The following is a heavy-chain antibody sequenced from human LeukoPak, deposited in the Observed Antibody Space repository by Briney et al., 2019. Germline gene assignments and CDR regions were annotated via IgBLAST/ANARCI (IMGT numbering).Heavy chain of an antibody. V-gene: IGHV3-23*01. CDR2: ISGTGGGT. Sequence: GGSLRLSCAASGFTFSSYAMSWVRQAPGKGLEWVSTISGTGGGTYYADSVKGRFTISRDNSKNTLYLQIDSLRAEDTAVYYCAKDQNILVRGVPYYFDYWGQGTLVTVSS. CDR3: AKDQNILVRGVPYYFDY. D-gene: IGHD3-10*01. CDR1: GFTFSSYA. J-gene: IGHJ4*02.